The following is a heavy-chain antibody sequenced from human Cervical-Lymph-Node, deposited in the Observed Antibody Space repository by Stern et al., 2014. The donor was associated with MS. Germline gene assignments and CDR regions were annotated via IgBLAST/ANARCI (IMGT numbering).Heavy chain of an antibody. J-gene: IGHJ6*02. V-gene: IGHV3-23*04. CDR1: GFTFSTYA. CDR2: ISDSGVYT. D-gene: IGHD2-2*01. CDR3: AKYHGRRVVVVPLYGLDV. Sequence: VQLVQSGGGLVQPGGSLRLSCAASGFTFSTYAFSWVRQAPGQGLEWVSSISDSGVYTYYADSVKGRFTISRDNSKSMLYLEMQSLRAEDMAVYHCAKYHGRRVVVVPLYGLDVWGQGTTVTVSS.